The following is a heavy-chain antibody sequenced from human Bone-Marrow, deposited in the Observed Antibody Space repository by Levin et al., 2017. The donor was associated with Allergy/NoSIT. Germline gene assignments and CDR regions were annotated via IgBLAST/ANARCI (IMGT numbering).Heavy chain of an antibody. CDR1: GGSFSGYY. CDR2: INHSGST. CDR3: ARGLDPNDLFDY. D-gene: IGHD1-1*01. Sequence: SQTLSLTCAVYGGSFSGYYWSWIRQPPGKGLEWIGEINHSGSTNYNPSLKSRVTISVDTSKNQFSLKLSSVTAADTAVYYCARGLDPNDLFDYWGQGTLVTVSS. V-gene: IGHV4-34*01. J-gene: IGHJ4*02.